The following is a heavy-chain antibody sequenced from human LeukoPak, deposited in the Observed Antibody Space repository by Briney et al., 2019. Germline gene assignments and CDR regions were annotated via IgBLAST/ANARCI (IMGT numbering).Heavy chain of an antibody. CDR2: ISGSGST. D-gene: IGHD6-13*01. CDR3: ARFGQQLVRSWFDP. CDR1: GDSISYFY. J-gene: IGHJ5*02. V-gene: IGHV4-4*07. Sequence: MSSETLSPTCSVSGDSISYFYWSWIRQAAGKGLEWIGRISGSGSTDYNASLKSRVTISVDTSKNQFSLKLSSVTAADTAVYYCARFGQQLVRSWFDPWGQGTLVTVSS.